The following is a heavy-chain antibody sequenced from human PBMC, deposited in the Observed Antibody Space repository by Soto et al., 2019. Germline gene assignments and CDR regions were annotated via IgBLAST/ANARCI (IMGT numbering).Heavy chain of an antibody. J-gene: IGHJ6*02. D-gene: IGHD3-3*01. Sequence: ASVKVSCKASGYTFTRSGISWVRQAPGQGLEWLGWINPDNGNTNYAQHLQGGVSLTTDTSTSTAYMDLRSLRSDDTAVYYCARDQGITTLGVYSMYYYGMDVWG. CDR2: INPDNGNT. CDR1: GYTFTRSG. CDR3: ARDQGITTLGVYSMYYYGMDV. V-gene: IGHV1-18*01.